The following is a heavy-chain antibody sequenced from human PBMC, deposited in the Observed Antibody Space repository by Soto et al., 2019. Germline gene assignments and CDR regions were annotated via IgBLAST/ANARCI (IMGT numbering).Heavy chain of an antibody. D-gene: IGHD2-21*02. V-gene: IGHV4-4*02. Sequence: NPSETLSLTCAVSGGSISSSNWWSWVRQPPGKGLEWIGEIYHSGSTNYNPSLKSRVTISVDKSKNQFSLKLSSVTAADTAVYYCARLDCGGDCSNPNRGQGTLVTVSS. CDR2: IYHSGST. CDR3: ARLDCGGDCSNPN. J-gene: IGHJ4*02. CDR1: GGSISSSNW.